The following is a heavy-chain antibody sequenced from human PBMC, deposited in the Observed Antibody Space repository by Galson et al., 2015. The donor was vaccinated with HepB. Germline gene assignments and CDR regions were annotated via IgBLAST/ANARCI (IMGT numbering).Heavy chain of an antibody. J-gene: IGHJ4*02. CDR2: IYYSGST. CDR3: ARQAPSYYGDYVGYFDY. V-gene: IGHV4-39*01. D-gene: IGHD4-17*01. CDR1: GGSISSSSYY. Sequence: SETLSLTCTVSGGSISSSSYYWGWIRQPPGKGLEWIGSIYYSGSTYYNPSLKSRVTISVDTSKNQFSLKLSSVTAADTTVYYCARQAPSYYGDYVGYFDYWGQGTLVTVSS.